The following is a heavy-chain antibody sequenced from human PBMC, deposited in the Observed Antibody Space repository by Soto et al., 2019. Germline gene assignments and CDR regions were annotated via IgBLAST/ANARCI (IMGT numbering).Heavy chain of an antibody. CDR3: ARGGQGRVTVFGVVIGHFDF. D-gene: IGHD3-3*01. CDR2: LSLDGSNK. J-gene: IGHJ4*02. V-gene: IGHV3-30-3*01. Sequence: QVQLVESGGGVVPPGRSLRLSCAASGFTFRTYVMHWVRQAPGKGLEWVALLSLDGSNKYYADSVKGRFTISKDNSQNTLYLHMNSLRPEDTAVYYCARGGQGRVTVFGVVIGHFDFWGQGTLVTVSS. CDR1: GFTFRTYV.